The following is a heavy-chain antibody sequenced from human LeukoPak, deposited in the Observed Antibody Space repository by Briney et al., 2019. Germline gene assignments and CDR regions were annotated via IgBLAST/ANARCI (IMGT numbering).Heavy chain of an antibody. J-gene: IGHJ4*02. V-gene: IGHV3-23*01. D-gene: IGHD1-26*01. Sequence: GGALRLSCAASGLTFSSYAMSWVRQAPGKGLEWVSAIRDSGSSTHYADSVKGRFTTSRDNSKNTLFLQMNSLRAEDTAIYYCAKYGPQDSGSSHFDYWGQGALVTVSS. CDR2: IRDSGSST. CDR3: AKYGPQDSGSSHFDY. CDR1: GLTFSSYA.